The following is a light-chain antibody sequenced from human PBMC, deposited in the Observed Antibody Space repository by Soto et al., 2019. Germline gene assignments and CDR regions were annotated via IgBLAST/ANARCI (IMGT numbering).Light chain of an antibody. CDR2: DAS. V-gene: IGKV1-5*01. J-gene: IGKJ1*01. Sequence: DIQMTQSPSTLSASVGDRVTITCRASQSISSWLTWYQQKPGKAPKVLIYDASTLQNGVPPRFSSSGSGTEFTLTISSLQPDDFATYYCQQYDSYSSWTFGQGTKVEL. CDR1: QSISSW. CDR3: QQYDSYSSWT.